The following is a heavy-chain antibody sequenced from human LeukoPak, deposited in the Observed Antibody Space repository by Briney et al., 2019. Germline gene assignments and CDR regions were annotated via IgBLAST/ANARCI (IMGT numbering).Heavy chain of an antibody. CDR3: ARGESYSGWYDY. CDR2: IYYSGNT. CDR1: GGSINNYY. Sequence: PSETLSLTCTVSGGSINNYYWSWIRQPPGKGLEWIGYIYYSGNTNYNPSLKSRVTISIDTSKNQVSLKLSSVTAADTAVYYCARGESYSGWYDYWAREPWSPSPQ. J-gene: IGHJ4*02. D-gene: IGHD6-13*01. V-gene: IGHV4-59*01.